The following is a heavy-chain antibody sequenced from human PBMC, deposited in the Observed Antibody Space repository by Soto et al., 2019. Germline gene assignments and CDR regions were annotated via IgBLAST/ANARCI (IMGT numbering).Heavy chain of an antibody. CDR3: AKDGGYCSGGYCSPDP. V-gene: IGHV3-23*01. CDR1: GFSFSSYA. CDR2: LSASGDRT. D-gene: IGHD2-15*01. Sequence: EVQLLESGGGLVQPGGTLRLSCVVSGFSFSSYAMSWVRQAPGKGLEWVSGLSASGDRTYYADSVKGRFTISRDNSKSTLYLQMDSLRADDTAVYYCAKDGGYCSGGYCSPDPWGQGTLVTGSS. J-gene: IGHJ5*02.